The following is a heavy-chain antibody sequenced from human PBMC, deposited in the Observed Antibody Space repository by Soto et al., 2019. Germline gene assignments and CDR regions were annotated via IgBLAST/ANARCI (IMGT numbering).Heavy chain of an antibody. J-gene: IGHJ4*02. D-gene: IGHD5-12*01. CDR1: GYSFTSYW. CDR2: IYPGDSDT. V-gene: IGHV5-51*01. Sequence: EVQLVQSGAEVKKPGESLKISCKGSGYSFTSYWIGWVRQMPGKGLEWMGIIYPGDSDTRYSPSFQGQVTISADKSISPAYRHWSSLTASDTAVYYCARLATVVTSPADYWGQGTLVTVSS. CDR3: ARLATVVTSPADY.